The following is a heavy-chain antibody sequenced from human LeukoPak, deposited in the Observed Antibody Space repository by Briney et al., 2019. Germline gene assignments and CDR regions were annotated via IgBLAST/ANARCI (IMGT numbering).Heavy chain of an antibody. CDR3: ARHWGPATMVRGVPYYYYGMDV. V-gene: IGHV4-34*01. CDR1: GGSFSGYY. CDR2: INHSGST. Sequence: SETLSLTCAVYGGSFSGYYWSWIRQPPGKGLEWIGEINHSGSTNYNPSLKSRVTISVDTSKNQFSLKLSSVTAADTAVYYCARHWGPATMVRGVPYYYYGMDVWGKGTTVTVSS. D-gene: IGHD3-10*01. J-gene: IGHJ6*04.